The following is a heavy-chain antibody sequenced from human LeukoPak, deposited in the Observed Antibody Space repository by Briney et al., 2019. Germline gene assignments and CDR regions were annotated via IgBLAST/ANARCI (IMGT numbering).Heavy chain of an antibody. J-gene: IGHJ4*02. CDR3: AVYFVGGGGRGT. CDR2: EGST. CDR1: GGSISSGGYH. D-gene: IGHD2-21*01. V-gene: IGHV4-31*03. Sequence: SETLSLTCTVSGGSISSGGYHWSWIRQQPGKGLEWIGNEGSTYYNPSLKSRLTISVDTSKNQLSLKLSSVTAADTAIYYCAVYFVGGGGRGTWGQGTLVTVSS.